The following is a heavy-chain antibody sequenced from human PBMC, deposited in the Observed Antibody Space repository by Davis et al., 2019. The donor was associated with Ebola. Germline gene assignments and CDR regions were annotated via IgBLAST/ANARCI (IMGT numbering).Heavy chain of an antibody. CDR2: IRSKAYGGKT. Sequence: GESLKISCSAYGFTFSDYAMSWVRQAPGRGLEWVGFIRSKAYGGKTQYAASVKGRFTISRDDSKSIVFLQMNSLKTDDTAVYYCTRDLKQPPPSYYYGMDVWGQGTTVTVSS. CDR1: GFTFSDYA. CDR3: TRDLKQPPPSYYYGMDV. D-gene: IGHD6-13*01. J-gene: IGHJ6*02. V-gene: IGHV3-49*04.